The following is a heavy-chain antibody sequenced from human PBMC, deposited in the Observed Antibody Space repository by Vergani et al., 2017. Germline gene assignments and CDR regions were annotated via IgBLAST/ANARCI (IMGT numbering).Heavy chain of an antibody. D-gene: IGHD5-24*01. V-gene: IGHV4-59*01. CDR3: ARVGRGRWLQDSHYFDY. CDR1: GGSLSSYY. Sequence: QVQLQESGPGLVKPSETLSLTCTVSGGSLSSYYWSWIRQPPGKGLEWIGYIYYSGSTNYNPSLKSRVTISVDTSKNQFSLKLSSVTAADTAVYYCARVGRGRWLQDSHYFDYWGQGTLVTVSS. J-gene: IGHJ4*02. CDR2: IYYSGST.